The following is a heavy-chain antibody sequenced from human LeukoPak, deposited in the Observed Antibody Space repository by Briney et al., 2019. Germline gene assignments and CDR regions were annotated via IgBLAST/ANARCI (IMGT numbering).Heavy chain of an antibody. D-gene: IGHD3-3*01. J-gene: IGHJ6*03. CDR2: ISAYNGNT. CDR3: ARDGLGLTTFGVAKEIYYYMDV. CDR1: GYTFTSYG. V-gene: IGHV1-18*01. Sequence: ASVKVSCKASGYTFTSYGISWVRQAPGQGLECMGWISAYNGNTNYAQKLQGRVTMTTDTSTSTAYMELRSLRSDDTAVYYCARDGLGLTTFGVAKEIYYYMDVWGKGTTVTVSS.